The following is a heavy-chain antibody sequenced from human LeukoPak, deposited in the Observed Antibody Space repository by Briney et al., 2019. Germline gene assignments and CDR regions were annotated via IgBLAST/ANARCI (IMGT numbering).Heavy chain of an antibody. J-gene: IGHJ4*02. Sequence: GASVKVSCKASVYTFTSYYMHWVRQAPGQGLEWMGIINPSGGSTSYAQKFQGRVTMTRDTSTSTVYMELSSLRSEDTAVYYCARDRSRGVFDYWGQGTLVTVSS. CDR2: INPSGGST. D-gene: IGHD3-16*01. CDR1: VYTFTSYY. CDR3: ARDRSRGVFDY. V-gene: IGHV1-46*01.